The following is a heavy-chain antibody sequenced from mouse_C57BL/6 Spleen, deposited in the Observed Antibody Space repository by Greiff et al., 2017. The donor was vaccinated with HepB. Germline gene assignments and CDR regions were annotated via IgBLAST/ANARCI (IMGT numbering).Heavy chain of an antibody. CDR3: ARERDYPRGYFDV. V-gene: IGHV5-17*01. Sequence: EVMLVESGGGLVKPGGSLKLSCAASGFTFSDYGMHWVRQAPEKGLEWVAYISSGSSTIYYADTVKGRFTISRDNAKNTLFLQMTSLRSEDTAMYYCARERDYPRGYFDVWGTGTTVTVSS. J-gene: IGHJ1*03. CDR1: GFTFSDYG. D-gene: IGHD2-4*01. CDR2: ISSGSSTI.